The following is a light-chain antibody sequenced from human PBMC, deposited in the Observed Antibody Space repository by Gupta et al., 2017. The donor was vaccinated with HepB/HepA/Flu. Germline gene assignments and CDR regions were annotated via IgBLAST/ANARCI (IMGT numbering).Light chain of an antibody. CDR2: EDN. J-gene: IGLJ3*02. CDR3: QSYDNSNQV. Sequence: FMLTQLHSVSASPGETVTISCTRSSGTIASNFVQWYQQRPGSAPTTVSYEDNQRPSGVPDRFSGSIDSSSNSASLTISGLKTEDEADYYCQSYDNSNQVFGGGTKLTVL. CDR1: SGTIASNF. V-gene: IGLV6-57*03.